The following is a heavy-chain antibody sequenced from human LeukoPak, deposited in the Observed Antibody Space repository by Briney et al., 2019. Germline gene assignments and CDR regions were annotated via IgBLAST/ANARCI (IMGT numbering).Heavy chain of an antibody. CDR3: ARDQDYSKFWENWFDP. V-gene: IGHV3-21*01. D-gene: IGHD4-11*01. CDR2: ISSISSYI. J-gene: IGHJ5*02. Sequence: PGGSLRLSCAASGFTFSSYTMNWVRQAPGKGLEWVSSISSISSYIYYADSLKGRFTISRDNAKNSLYLQMNRLRAEDTAVYYCARDQDYSKFWENWFDPWGQGTLITVSS. CDR1: GFTFSSYT.